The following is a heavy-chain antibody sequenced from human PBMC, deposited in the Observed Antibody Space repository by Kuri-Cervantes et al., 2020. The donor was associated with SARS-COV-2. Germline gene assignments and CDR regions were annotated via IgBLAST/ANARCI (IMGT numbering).Heavy chain of an antibody. CDR2: ISETGGT. D-gene: IGHD3-10*01. CDR1: GDSITIYY. CDR3: ARGTTPVYVSGPLWFHLDL. J-gene: IGHJ5*02. Sequence: SETLSLTCTVSGDSITIYYWSWIRQSPGKRLEWIGYISETGGTNYNPSLKSRVTMSVDISKNQFSLKMNSVNAADTAVYYCARGTTPVYVSGPLWFHLDLWGQGTLVTVSS. V-gene: IGHV4-59*01.